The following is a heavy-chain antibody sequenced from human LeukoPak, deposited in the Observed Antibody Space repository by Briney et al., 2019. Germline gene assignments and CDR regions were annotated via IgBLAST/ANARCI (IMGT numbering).Heavy chain of an antibody. CDR2: IYSGGST. CDR3: ARDSPWQQLNAFDI. V-gene: IGHV3-53*01. CDR1: GFTVSSNY. J-gene: IGHJ3*02. Sequence: PGGSLRLSCAASGFTVSSNYMSWVRQAPGKGLEWVSVIYSGGSTYYADSVKGRFTISRDNSKNTLYLQMNSLRAEDTAVYYCARDSPWQQLNAFDIWGQRTMVTVSS. D-gene: IGHD6-13*01.